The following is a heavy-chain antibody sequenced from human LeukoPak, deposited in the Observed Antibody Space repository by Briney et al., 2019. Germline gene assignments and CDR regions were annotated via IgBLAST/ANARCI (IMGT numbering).Heavy chain of an antibody. J-gene: IGHJ3*02. CDR1: GGTFSSYA. D-gene: IGHD6-13*01. Sequence: TSVKVSCKASGGTFSSYAISWVRQAPGQGLEWMGIINPSGGSTSYAQKFQGRVTMTRDMSTSTVYMELSSLRSEDTAVYYCARGRGYSNREAFDIWGQGTMVTVSS. CDR3: ARGRGYSNREAFDI. V-gene: IGHV1-46*01. CDR2: INPSGGST.